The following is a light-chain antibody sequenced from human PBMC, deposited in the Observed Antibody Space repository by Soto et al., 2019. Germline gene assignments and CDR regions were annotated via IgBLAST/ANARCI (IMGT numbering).Light chain of an antibody. CDR1: QSISSW. J-gene: IGKJ4*01. CDR3: QQYNSYSLLT. CDR2: DAS. V-gene: IGKV1-5*01. Sequence: DIQMTQSPSTLSASVGDRVTITCRASQSISSWLAWYQQKPGKAPKLLIYDASSLESGVPSRFSGSGSGTEFTFTISSLQPDDFATYYCQQYNSYSLLTFGGGTTVEIK.